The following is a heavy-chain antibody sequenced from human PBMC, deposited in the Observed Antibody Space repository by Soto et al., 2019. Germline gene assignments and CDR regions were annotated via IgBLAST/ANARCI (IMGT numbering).Heavy chain of an antibody. Sequence: PSETLSLTCTVSGGSISSYYWSWIRQPPGKGLEWIGYIYYSGSTNYTPSLKSRVTISVDTSRNQFSLKLSSVTAADTAVYYGARRYGGILDYWAQGTLVTVSS. CDR3: ARRYGGILDY. J-gene: IGHJ4*02. V-gene: IGHV4-59*08. D-gene: IGHD1-26*01. CDR1: GGSISSYY. CDR2: IYYSGST.